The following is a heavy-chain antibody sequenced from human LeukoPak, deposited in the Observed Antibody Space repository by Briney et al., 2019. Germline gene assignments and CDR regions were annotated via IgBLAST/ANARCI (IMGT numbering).Heavy chain of an antibody. V-gene: IGHV1-2*02. CDR3: ARNYGHNSKYFDL. CDR1: GYTFSDYF. J-gene: IGHJ4*02. D-gene: IGHD4-17*01. Sequence: ASVKVSCKASGYTFSDYFMHWVRQAPGQGLEWMGWISPEGGDTYYAQRFQGRVTMTRDTSISAAYMELTSLSSDDTAVYYCARNYGHNSKYFDLWGQGTLVTVSS. CDR2: ISPEGGDT.